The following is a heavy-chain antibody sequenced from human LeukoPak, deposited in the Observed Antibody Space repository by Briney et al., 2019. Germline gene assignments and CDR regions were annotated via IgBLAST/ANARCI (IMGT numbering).Heavy chain of an antibody. Sequence: GGSLRLSCAASGFTFSSYWMHWVRQAPGKGLVWVSRINSDGSSTGYADSVKGRFTISRDNAKNTLYLQMNSLRAEDTAVYYCARGTPDRLWFGDRWNYYYMDVWGKGTTVTISS. CDR2: INSDGSST. D-gene: IGHD3-10*01. CDR1: GFTFSSYW. CDR3: ARGTPDRLWFGDRWNYYYMDV. V-gene: IGHV3-74*01. J-gene: IGHJ6*03.